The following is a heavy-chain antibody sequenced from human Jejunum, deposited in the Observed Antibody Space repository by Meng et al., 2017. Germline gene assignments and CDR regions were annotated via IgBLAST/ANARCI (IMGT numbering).Heavy chain of an antibody. D-gene: IGHD2-2*01. Sequence: GSLKISCAASGFTFSNYAMSWVRQAPGKGLEWVSAIGGSGGRTYYADSVKGRFTISRDNSKNTLYLQMNSLRAEDTAVYYCATSTYSTSWYYFAYWGQGTLVTVSS. J-gene: IGHJ4*02. CDR3: ATSTYSTSWYYFAY. V-gene: IGHV3-23*01. CDR1: GFTFSNYA. CDR2: IGGSGGRT.